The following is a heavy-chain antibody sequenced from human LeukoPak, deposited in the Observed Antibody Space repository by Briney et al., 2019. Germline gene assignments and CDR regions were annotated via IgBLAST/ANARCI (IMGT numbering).Heavy chain of an antibody. J-gene: IGHJ3*02. CDR1: GYSFTNYW. D-gene: IGHD3-9*01. Sequence: GESLKISCKGSGYSFTNYWIGWVRQMPGKGLEWVGVIYPGDSDTRYSPSFQGQVTVSADKSISTAYLQWSSLKASDTAMYYCARQELRYFDWTSLPDAFDIWGQGTMVTVSS. CDR2: IYPGDSDT. CDR3: ARQELRYFDWTSLPDAFDI. V-gene: IGHV5-51*01.